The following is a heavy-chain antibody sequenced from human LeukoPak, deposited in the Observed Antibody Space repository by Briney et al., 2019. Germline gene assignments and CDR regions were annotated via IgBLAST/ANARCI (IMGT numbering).Heavy chain of an antibody. D-gene: IGHD5-18*01. CDR3: ARDSSGVDTAIDI. CDR2: IYYSGST. CDR1: GGSISGGGYS. J-gene: IGHJ3*02. Sequence: SQTLSLTCAVSGGSISGGGYSWSWIRQPPGMNLEWIGYIYYSGSTYCNPSLKSRVTISVDTSKNQFSLKLSSVTAADTAVYYCARDSSGVDTAIDIWGQGTMVTVSS. V-gene: IGHV4-30-2*05.